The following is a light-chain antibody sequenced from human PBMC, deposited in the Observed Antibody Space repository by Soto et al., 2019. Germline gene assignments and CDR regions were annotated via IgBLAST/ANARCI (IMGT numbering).Light chain of an antibody. J-gene: IGLJ1*01. Sequence: SVLPQPRSVSGSPGQSVTITCTGTTSDIGGYHYVSWYQQHPGKVPKLMIYDVTERPSGVPDRCSGSTSGNTASLTISGLLADDEADYYCCSYASSYSDVFGTGTKVTVL. V-gene: IGLV2-11*01. CDR1: TSDIGGYHY. CDR2: DVT. CDR3: CSYASSYSDV.